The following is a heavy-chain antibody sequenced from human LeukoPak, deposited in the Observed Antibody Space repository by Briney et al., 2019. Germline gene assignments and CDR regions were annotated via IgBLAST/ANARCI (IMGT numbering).Heavy chain of an antibody. J-gene: IGHJ4*02. D-gene: IGHD6-25*01. Sequence: GGSLRLSCAASGFTFSSYAMHWVRQAPGKGLEWVSATSPSGGNTYHADSVKGRFTISRDNPKNTLYLQMNSLRAEDTAVYYCVRKGIDGSGYDLDYWGQGTLVTVSS. CDR2: TSPSGGNT. CDR1: GFTFSSYA. V-gene: IGHV3-23*01. CDR3: VRKGIDGSGYDLDY.